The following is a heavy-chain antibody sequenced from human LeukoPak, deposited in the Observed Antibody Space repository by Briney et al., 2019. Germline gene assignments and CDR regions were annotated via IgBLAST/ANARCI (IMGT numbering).Heavy chain of an antibody. CDR1: GFTFSDYY. CDR3: AKHTILGFDP. Sequence: RSGGSLGLSCAASGFTFSDYYMSWIRQAPGKGLEWVSYISSSGSTIYYADSVKGRFTISRDNAKNSLYLQMNSLRAEDTAVYYCAKHTILGFDPWGQGTLVTVSS. V-gene: IGHV3-11*01. J-gene: IGHJ5*02. D-gene: IGHD3-9*01. CDR2: ISSSGSTI.